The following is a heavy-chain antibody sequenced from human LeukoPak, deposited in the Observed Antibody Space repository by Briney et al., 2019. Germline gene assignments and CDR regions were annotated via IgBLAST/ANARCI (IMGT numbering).Heavy chain of an antibody. CDR3: ATASDFWSGYPPYYYYGMDV. Sequence: GGSLRLSCAASGFTVSSNYMSWVRQAPGKGLEWVSVIYSGGSTYYADSVKGRFTISRDNSKNTLYLQMNSLRAEDTAVYYCATASDFWSGYPPYYYYGMDVWGQGTTVTVSS. CDR2: IYSGGST. CDR1: GFTVSSNY. D-gene: IGHD3-3*01. J-gene: IGHJ6*02. V-gene: IGHV3-66*01.